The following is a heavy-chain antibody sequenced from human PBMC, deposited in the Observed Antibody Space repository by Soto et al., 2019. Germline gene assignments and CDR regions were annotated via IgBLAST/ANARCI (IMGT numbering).Heavy chain of an antibody. Sequence: QVTLKESGPVLVNPTETLTLTCTVSGFSLSNARMGVSWIRQPPGKALEWLAHIFSNDEKSYSTSLKSRLTISKDTSKSQVVLTMTNMDPVDTATYYCARRFYCSGGSCYSNWYFDLWGRGTLVTVSS. D-gene: IGHD2-15*01. J-gene: IGHJ2*01. V-gene: IGHV2-26*01. CDR3: ARRFYCSGGSCYSNWYFDL. CDR1: GFSLSNARMG. CDR2: IFSNDEK.